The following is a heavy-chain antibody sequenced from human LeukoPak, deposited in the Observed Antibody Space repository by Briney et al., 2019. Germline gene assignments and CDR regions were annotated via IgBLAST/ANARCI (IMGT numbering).Heavy chain of an antibody. CDR1: GFTFGDYA. D-gene: IGHD6-13*01. CDR2: IRYDGSNK. J-gene: IGHJ4*02. Sequence: GGSLRLSCTASGFTFGDYAMSWVRQAPGKGLEWVAFIRYDGSNKYYADSVKGRFTISRDNSKNTLYLQMNSLRAEDTAVYYCAKASRSTAAGDYWGQGTLVTVSS. CDR3: AKASRSTAAGDY. V-gene: IGHV3-30*02.